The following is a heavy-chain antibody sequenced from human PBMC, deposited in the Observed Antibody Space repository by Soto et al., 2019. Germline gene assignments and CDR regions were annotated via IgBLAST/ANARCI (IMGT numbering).Heavy chain of an antibody. CDR3: AGAKGIAVAPIDY. J-gene: IGHJ4*02. Sequence: SVKVSCKSSGGTFSSYAFSWVRQAPGQGLEWMGGIIPMFGTANYAQKFQGRVTITADKSTSTAYMELSSLRSEDTAVYYCAGAKGIAVAPIDYWGQATLVTVSS. D-gene: IGHD6-19*01. CDR1: GGTFSSYA. V-gene: IGHV1-69*06. CDR2: IIPMFGTA.